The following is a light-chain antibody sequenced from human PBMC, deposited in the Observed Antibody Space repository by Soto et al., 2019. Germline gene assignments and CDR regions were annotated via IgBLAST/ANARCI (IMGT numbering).Light chain of an antibody. Sequence: VVMTQSPPTLSVSPGESATLSCRASQSVSSNLAWYQQKPGQAHRLLIYGASSRSTNIPARFSGSGSGTEFTLTISSLQSEAFALYYCQQYNNWPGTFGQGNKVVIK. CDR2: GAS. CDR1: QSVSSN. V-gene: IGKV3-15*01. CDR3: QQYNNWPGT. J-gene: IGKJ2*02.